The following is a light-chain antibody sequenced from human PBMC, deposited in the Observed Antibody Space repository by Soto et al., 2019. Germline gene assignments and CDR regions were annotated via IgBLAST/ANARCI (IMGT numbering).Light chain of an antibody. CDR2: EVS. Sequence: QSVLTQPASVSGSPGQSITISCTGTSSDVGSYNLVSWCQHHPGKAPKLLISEVSKRPSGVSNRFSGSKSGNTASLTISGLQAEDDADYYCCSYAGRFYVFGPGTKVTVL. CDR1: SSDVGSYNL. J-gene: IGLJ1*01. CDR3: CSYAGRFYV. V-gene: IGLV2-23*02.